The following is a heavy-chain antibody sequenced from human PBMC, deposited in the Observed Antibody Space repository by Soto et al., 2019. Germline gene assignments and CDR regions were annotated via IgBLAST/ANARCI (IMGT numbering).Heavy chain of an antibody. D-gene: IGHD3-9*01. CDR2: IYYSGST. CDR3: ARDLALLTGYYGHRAGHGMDV. CDR1: GGSISSGGYY. J-gene: IGHJ6*02. Sequence: SETLSLTCTVSGGSISSGGYYWSWIRQHPGKGLEWIGYIYYSGSTYYNPSLKSRVTISVDTSKNQFSLKLSSVTAADTAVYYCARDLALLTGYYGHRAGHGMDVWGQGTTVTVSS. V-gene: IGHV4-31*03.